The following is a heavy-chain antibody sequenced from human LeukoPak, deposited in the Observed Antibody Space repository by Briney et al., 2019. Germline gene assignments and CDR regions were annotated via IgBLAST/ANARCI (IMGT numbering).Heavy chain of an antibody. Sequence: ASVKVSCKASGYTFTSYGISWVRQAPGQGLEWMGWISAYNGNTNYAQKLQGRVTMTTDTSTSTAYMELRSLRSDDTAVYYCARGYYDSSGYYPRYYYMDVWGKGTTVTVSS. V-gene: IGHV1-18*01. J-gene: IGHJ6*03. D-gene: IGHD3-22*01. CDR2: ISAYNGNT. CDR1: GYTFTSYG. CDR3: ARGYYDSSGYYPRYYYMDV.